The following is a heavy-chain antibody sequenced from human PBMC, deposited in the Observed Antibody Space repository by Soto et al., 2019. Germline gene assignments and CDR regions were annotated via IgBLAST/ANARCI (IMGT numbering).Heavy chain of an antibody. CDR1: GYPVTAYY. V-gene: IGHV1-2*02. Sequence: QLHLVQSGAVVKKPGASVTVSCSASGYPVTAYYMHWVRQAPGRGLEWMGGINPATGAAKYTQTFRGRVPMTRDTSTSTVFMELSGLTSEDPAGFYCARGGGVGVAGSAAFDMWGQGTLVTVSS. CDR2: INPATGAA. D-gene: IGHD3-3*01. J-gene: IGHJ3*02. CDR3: ARGGGVGVAGSAAFDM.